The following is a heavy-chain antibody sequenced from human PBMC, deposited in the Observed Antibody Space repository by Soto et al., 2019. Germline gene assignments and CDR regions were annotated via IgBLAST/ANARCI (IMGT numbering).Heavy chain of an antibody. V-gene: IGHV3-23*01. D-gene: IGHD5-12*01. CDR3: ARWDGYGDE. Sequence: EVQLLESGGGLVQPGGSVRLSCAASGFTFSTYSMAWVRQAPGKGLAWVSGLSGGGANTFYADSVKGRFTISVDNSKNTVYLQINSLRVEDTAVYYCARWDGYGDEWGQGTLVTVSS. CDR1: GFTFSTYS. CDR2: LSGGGANT. J-gene: IGHJ4*02.